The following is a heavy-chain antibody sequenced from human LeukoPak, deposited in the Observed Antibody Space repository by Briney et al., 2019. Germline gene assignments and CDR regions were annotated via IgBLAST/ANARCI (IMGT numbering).Heavy chain of an antibody. CDR3: ARDRGYSSSWYEIDN. V-gene: IGHV4-59*01. J-gene: IGHJ4*02. CDR2: IYYSGST. Sequence: SETLSLTCTVSGGSISSYYWSWIRQPPGKGLEWIGYIYYSGSTNYNPSLKSRVTISVDTSKNQFSLKLSSVTAADTAVYYCARDRGYSSSWYEIDNWGQGTLVTVSS. CDR1: GGSISSYY. D-gene: IGHD6-13*01.